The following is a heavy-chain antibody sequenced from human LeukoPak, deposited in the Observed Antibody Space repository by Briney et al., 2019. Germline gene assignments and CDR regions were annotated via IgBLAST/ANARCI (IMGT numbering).Heavy chain of an antibody. CDR3: AGRSHWQQQADDY. CDR1: GGTFSSYA. Sequence: GASVKVSCKASGGTFSSYAISWVRQAPGQGLEWMGGIIPIFGTANYAQKFQGRVTITADESTSTAYMELSSLRSEDTAVYYCAGRSHWQQQADDYWGQGTLVTVSS. D-gene: IGHD6-13*01. J-gene: IGHJ4*02. CDR2: IIPIFGTA. V-gene: IGHV1-69*01.